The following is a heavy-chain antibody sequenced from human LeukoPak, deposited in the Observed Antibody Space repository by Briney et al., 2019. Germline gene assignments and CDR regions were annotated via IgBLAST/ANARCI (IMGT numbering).Heavy chain of an antibody. CDR3: AKGALVRGFHYYFDF. D-gene: IGHD3-10*01. J-gene: IGHJ4*02. V-gene: IGHV3-23*01. Sequence: GGTLRLSCAASGFSFSSHAMSWVRQAPGKGLEWVSAISGSGIDTYYTDYLKGRFTISRDNSKNTLDLQMNSLRAEDAALYYCAKGALVRGFHYYFDFWGQGALVTVSS. CDR2: ISGSGIDT. CDR1: GFSFSSHA.